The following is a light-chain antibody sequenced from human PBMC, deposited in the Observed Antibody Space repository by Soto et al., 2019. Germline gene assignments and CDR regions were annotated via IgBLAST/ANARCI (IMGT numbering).Light chain of an antibody. CDR1: QDIRHS. CDR3: QKYNTATRT. Sequence: IQMTQSPSALSASVGDRVTITCRASQDIRHSLAWYQHKPGRVPKLLIYAASTLQSGVPSRFSGSGSGTDFILTISSLQPEDAATYSCQKYNTATRTFGGGTTVEI. V-gene: IGKV1-27*01. CDR2: AAS. J-gene: IGKJ4*01.